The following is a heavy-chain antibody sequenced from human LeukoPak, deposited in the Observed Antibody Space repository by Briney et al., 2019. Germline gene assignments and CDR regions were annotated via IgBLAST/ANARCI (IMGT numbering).Heavy chain of an antibody. Sequence: GRSLRLSCAASGFTFSTYAMHWVRPAPGKGVEWVAVIWNDGSNKYYGVSVKGRLYLSRDNSKNTLFLQMNSLRAEDTAVYYCAREADCSGGGCYRGAFDIWGQGTMVAVSS. D-gene: IGHD2-15*01. J-gene: IGHJ3*02. CDR1: GFTFSTYA. V-gene: IGHV3-33*01. CDR3: AREADCSGGGCYRGAFDI. CDR2: IWNDGSNK.